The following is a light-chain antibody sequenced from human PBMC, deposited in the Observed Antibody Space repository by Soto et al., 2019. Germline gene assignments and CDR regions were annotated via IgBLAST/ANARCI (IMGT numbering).Light chain of an antibody. CDR1: QSVSSSY. CDR2: GAS. CDR3: EQYCSSPWT. Sequence: EIVLTQSPGTLSLSPGERATLSCRASQSVSSSYLAWYQQKPGQAPRLLIYGASSRATGIPDRFSGSGSGTDFTLTSSRMEPEDNAVYYCEQYCSSPWTFGQGTKVEIK. J-gene: IGKJ1*01. V-gene: IGKV3-20*01.